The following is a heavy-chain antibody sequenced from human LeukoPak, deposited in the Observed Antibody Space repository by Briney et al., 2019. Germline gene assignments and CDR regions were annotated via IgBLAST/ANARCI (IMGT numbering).Heavy chain of an antibody. V-gene: IGHV3-30*04. CDR3: ARVDDLDAFDI. CDR2: ISDDGNNK. CDR1: GFIFSSHA. J-gene: IGHJ3*02. D-gene: IGHD2-2*03. Sequence: GRSLRLSCVASGFIFSSHAMHWVRQAPGKGLEWVAVISDDGNNKYYADSVKGRFTISRDNSRNTLYLQMNSLRAEDTAVYYCARVDDLDAFDIWGQGTMVTASS.